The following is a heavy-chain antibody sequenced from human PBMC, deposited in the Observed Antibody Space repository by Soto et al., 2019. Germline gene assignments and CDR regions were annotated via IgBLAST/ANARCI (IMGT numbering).Heavy chain of an antibody. CDR2: ISGSGGSI. D-gene: IGHD3-3*01. CDR1: GFTFSSYA. Sequence: EVQLLESGGGLVQPGGSLRLSCAASGFTFSSYAMTWVRQAPGKGLEWVSTISGSGGSIYYADFAKGRFTISRDNSKNTLYLKMKSLRADDTSVYYCAKSFRFLEWWGVVDYWGQGTLVTVSS. CDR3: AKSFRFLEWWGVVDY. J-gene: IGHJ4*02. V-gene: IGHV3-23*01.